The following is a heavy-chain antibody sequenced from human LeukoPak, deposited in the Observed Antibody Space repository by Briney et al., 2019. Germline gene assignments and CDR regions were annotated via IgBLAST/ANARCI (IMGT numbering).Heavy chain of an antibody. CDR1: GRSFSRGDYY. D-gene: IGHD3-10*01. CDR3: ARDRITMVRGGPVSWFDP. CDR2: IYSSGST. V-gene: IGHV4-30-4*01. Sequence: TASQTLSLTCTLSGRSFSRGDYYWRWIHQPQGTGLEWLRYIYSSGSTYYNPSLQRRVTISVDTSKNQFSLKLSSVTAADTAVYYCARDRITMVRGGPVSWFDPWGQGTLVTVSS. J-gene: IGHJ5*02.